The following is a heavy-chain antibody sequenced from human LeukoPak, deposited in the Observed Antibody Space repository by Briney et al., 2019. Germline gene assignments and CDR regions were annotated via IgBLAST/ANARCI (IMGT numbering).Heavy chain of an antibody. CDR3: ARVDDLDAFDT. Sequence: GGSLRLSCAASGFTFSSYAMHWVRQAPGKGLEWVAVIADDGSNKYYADSVKGRFTISRDNSNNTLYLQMNSLRVEDTAVYYCARVDDLDAFDTWGQGTLATVSS. V-gene: IGHV3-30*04. D-gene: IGHD2-2*03. CDR1: GFTFSSYA. J-gene: IGHJ3*02. CDR2: IADDGSNK.